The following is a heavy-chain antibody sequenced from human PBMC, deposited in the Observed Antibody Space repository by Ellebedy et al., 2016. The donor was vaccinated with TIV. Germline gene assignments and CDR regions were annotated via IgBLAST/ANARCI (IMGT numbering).Heavy chain of an antibody. J-gene: IGHJ4*02. V-gene: IGHV1-46*01. CDR2: LDARVGST. CDR1: GYPFTKYY. Sequence: ASVKVSCKASGYPFTKYYFHWIRQAPGQGLEWMGVLDARVGSTTYAETLQGRITMTRDTSTRTVYMELSSLRSEDTAVYYCASGPSAGADFWGQGTLVTVSS. D-gene: IGHD4-17*01. CDR3: ASGPSAGADF.